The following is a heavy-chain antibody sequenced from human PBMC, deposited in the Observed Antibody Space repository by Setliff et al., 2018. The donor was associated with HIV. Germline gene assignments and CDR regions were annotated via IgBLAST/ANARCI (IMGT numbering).Heavy chain of an antibody. J-gene: IGHJ6*02. V-gene: IGHV1-46*01. CDR3: ARDLYYYDSSGYYPGNYYGMDV. Sequence: ASVKVSCKASGYTFTTYYIHWVRQAPGQGLEWMGIINPSSTSTNYAQRFQGRVTMTRDTSTSTVYMELSSLRSEDTAVYYCARDLYYYDSSGYYPGNYYGMDVWGQGTTVTV. CDR2: INPSSTST. D-gene: IGHD3-22*01. CDR1: GYTFTTYY.